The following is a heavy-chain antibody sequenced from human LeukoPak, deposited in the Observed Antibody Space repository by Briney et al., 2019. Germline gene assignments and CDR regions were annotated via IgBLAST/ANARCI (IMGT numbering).Heavy chain of an antibody. CDR2: ISSDGSSK. V-gene: IGHV3-30*04. CDR3: ARAKACGSRCYIVDY. D-gene: IGHD2-15*01. CDR1: GFTFSAYA. J-gene: IGHJ4*02. Sequence: GGSLTLSCAASGFTFSAYAIHGVRQAPGKGLEWVAIISSDGSSKTYAESLKGRFTISRDNSKNTLSLHLSGLSAEDTAVYYCARAKACGSRCYIVDYWGQGTLVTVSS.